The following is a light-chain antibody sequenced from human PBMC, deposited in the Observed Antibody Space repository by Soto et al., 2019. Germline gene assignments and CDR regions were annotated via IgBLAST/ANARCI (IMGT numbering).Light chain of an antibody. CDR3: QQYSDHWT. Sequence: DIQLTQSPSTLSASVGDRVTITCRASRSIINRLAWYQQKSGKGPKLLIYKASNLQTGVPSRFSGSGYGTEFTLTISRLQPDDVATYYCQQYSDHWTFGQGTKVEIK. J-gene: IGKJ1*01. CDR1: RSIINR. CDR2: KAS. V-gene: IGKV1-5*03.